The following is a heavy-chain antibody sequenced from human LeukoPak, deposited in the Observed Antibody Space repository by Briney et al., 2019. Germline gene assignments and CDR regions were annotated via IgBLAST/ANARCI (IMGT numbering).Heavy chain of an antibody. CDR3: ARDGSKTVTFPADY. V-gene: IGHV1-2*02. CDR1: GYTFTDHY. CDR2: INPNSGGT. Sequence: ASVTVSFKVSGYTFTDHYIHWVRQAPGQGREWVGWINPNSGGTNYAQKFQGRVTMTRDTSISTVYMELSRLRSDDAAVYFCARDGSKTVTFPADYWGQGTLVTVSS. J-gene: IGHJ4*02. D-gene: IGHD4-17*01.